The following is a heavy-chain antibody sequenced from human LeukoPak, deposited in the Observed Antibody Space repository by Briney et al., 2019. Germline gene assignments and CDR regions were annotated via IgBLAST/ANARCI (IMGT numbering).Heavy chain of an antibody. CDR1: GFTFDDYA. D-gene: IGHD4-23*01. J-gene: IGHJ4*02. CDR2: ISWNSGSI. CDR3: AKEGSVAATRGFDY. Sequence: GGSLGLSCAASGFTFDDYAMHWVRQAPGKGLEWVSGISWNSGSIGYADSVKGRFTISRDNAKNSLYLQMNSLRAEDTALYYCAKEGSVAATRGFDYWGQGTLVTVSS. V-gene: IGHV3-9*01.